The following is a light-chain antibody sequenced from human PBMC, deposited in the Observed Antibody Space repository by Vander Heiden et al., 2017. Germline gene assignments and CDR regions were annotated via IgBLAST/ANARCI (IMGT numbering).Light chain of an antibody. CDR2: DVT. J-gene: IGLJ3*02. Sequence: HSALTRRPRSVSGSPGQSVTISCSRTSSDVGAYDYVSWYQQHSGKAHKLLIYDVTKWTSGVPDRFSGSKSSNTATLTISGLLTEDEADYYCCSYAGSYTWVFGGGTKVTVL. V-gene: IGLV2-11*01. CDR3: CSYAGSYTWV. CDR1: SSDVGAYDY.